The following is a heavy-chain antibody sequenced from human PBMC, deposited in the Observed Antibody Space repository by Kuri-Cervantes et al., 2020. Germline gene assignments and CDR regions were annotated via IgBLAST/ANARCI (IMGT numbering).Heavy chain of an antibody. CDR3: ASQQQLVPTISWFDP. V-gene: IGHV3-30*03. CDR2: ISYDGSNK. J-gene: IGHJ5*02. D-gene: IGHD6-13*01. Sequence: LSLPCAASGFTFSSYGMHWVRQAPGKGLEWVAVISYDGSNKHYADSVKGRFTISRDNSKNTLYLQMNSLRAEDTAVYYCASQQQLVPTISWFDPWGQGTLVTVSS. CDR1: GFTFSSYG.